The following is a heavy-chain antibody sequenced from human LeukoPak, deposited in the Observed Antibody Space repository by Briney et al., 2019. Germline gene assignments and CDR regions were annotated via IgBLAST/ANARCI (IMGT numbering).Heavy chain of an antibody. D-gene: IGHD6-6*01. CDR1: GFTFNSYW. J-gene: IGHJ4*02. Sequence: GGSLRLSCAASGFTFNSYWMSWVRQAPGKGLEWVANIKQDGSVKYYVDSLKGRFTISRDNARNSVYLQMNSLRAEDTAVYYCARIGYSSSSFDYWGQGTLVTVSS. CDR2: IKQDGSVK. CDR3: ARIGYSSSSFDY. V-gene: IGHV3-7*01.